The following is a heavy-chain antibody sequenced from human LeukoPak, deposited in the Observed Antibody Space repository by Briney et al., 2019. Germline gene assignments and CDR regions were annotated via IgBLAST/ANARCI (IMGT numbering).Heavy chain of an antibody. CDR2: ISGSGDDT. Sequence: GGSLRLSCAASGITFSSYSMSWVRQAPGKGLEWVSAISGSGDDTYYVDSVKGRLTISRDNSKKMLYLQMNSLRAEDTALYYCAKRSESSGWYNALDSWGQGTLVTVSS. CDR3: AKRSESSGWYNALDS. J-gene: IGHJ4*02. D-gene: IGHD6-19*01. CDR1: GITFSSYS. V-gene: IGHV3-23*01.